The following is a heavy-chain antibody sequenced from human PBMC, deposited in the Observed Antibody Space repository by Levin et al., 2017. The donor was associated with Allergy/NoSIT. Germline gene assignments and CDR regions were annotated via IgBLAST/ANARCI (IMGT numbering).Heavy chain of an antibody. CDR2: ISYDGSNK. CDR3: AGVAAAGTFYYYGMDG. J-gene: IGHJ6*02. V-gene: IGHV3-30*04. D-gene: IGHD6-13*01. CDR1: GFTFSSYA. Sequence: GGSLRLSCAASGFTFSSYAMHWVRQAPGKGLEWVAVISYDGSNKYYADSVKGRFTISRDNSKNTLYLQMNSLRAEDTAVYYCAGVAAAGTFYYYGMDGWGQGTTVTVSS.